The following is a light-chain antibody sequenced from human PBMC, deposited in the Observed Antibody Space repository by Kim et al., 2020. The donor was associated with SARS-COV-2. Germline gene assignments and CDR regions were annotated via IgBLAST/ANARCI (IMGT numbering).Light chain of an antibody. CDR2: NKN. Sequence: VAVGQTVKSTYGGDSLRNYDASWYQQKPEEALILVFYNKNSRPAVIPHRFSGCSSRNTATFTIAGTQAEDEADYYCNSRNSSGVVFGGGTQLTVL. CDR3: NSRNSSGVV. V-gene: IGLV3-19*01. CDR1: SLRNYD. J-gene: IGLJ2*01.